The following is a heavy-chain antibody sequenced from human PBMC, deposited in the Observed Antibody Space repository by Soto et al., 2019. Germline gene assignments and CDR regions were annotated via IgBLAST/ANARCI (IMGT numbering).Heavy chain of an antibody. CDR2: ISYDGSNK. CDR1: GFTFSSYG. J-gene: IGHJ3*02. D-gene: IGHD3-10*01. CDR3: AKDSGAFDI. V-gene: IGHV3-30*18. Sequence: GGSLRLSCAASGFTFSSYGMHWVRQAPGKGLEWVAVISYDGSNKYYADSVKGRFTISRDNSKNTLYLQMNSLRAEDTAVYYCAKDSGAFDIWGQGTMVTVSS.